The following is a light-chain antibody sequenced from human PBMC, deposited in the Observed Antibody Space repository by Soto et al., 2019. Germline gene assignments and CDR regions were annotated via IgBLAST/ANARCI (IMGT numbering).Light chain of an antibody. CDR1: QSISRTY. CDR2: ATS. J-gene: IGKJ5*01. CDR3: QQYGYSPIT. Sequence: ENVLTQSPGTLSLSPGERATLSCRASQSISRTYLAWYHQQPVQAPTLLIYATSSRATGIPDKLRGSGSGTDFTLTIDGLEPEDFAVYYCQQYGYSPITSGQGTRLEI. V-gene: IGKV3-20*01.